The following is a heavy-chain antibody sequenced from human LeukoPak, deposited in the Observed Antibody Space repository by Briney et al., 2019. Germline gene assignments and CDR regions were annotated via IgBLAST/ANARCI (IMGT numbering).Heavy chain of an antibody. Sequence: PGGSLRLSCAASGFTFINAWMSWVRQAPGKGLEWVGRIKSKSDGATADYAAHVRGRFTISRDDSSDTLYLQVNSLKAEDTAVYDRITHSVCTVSDCYRANWGQGTLVTVSS. D-gene: IGHD2-21*02. J-gene: IGHJ4*02. CDR2: IKSKSDGATA. CDR1: GFTFINAW. V-gene: IGHV3-15*01. CDR3: ITHSVCTVSDCYRAN.